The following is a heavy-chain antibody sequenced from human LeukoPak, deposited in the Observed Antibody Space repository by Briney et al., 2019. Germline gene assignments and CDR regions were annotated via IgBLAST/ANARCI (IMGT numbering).Heavy chain of an antibody. CDR1: GGTFSSYA. CDR3: ARGPSSISSREYYYYYYGMDV. Sequence: ASVKVSCKASGGTFSSYAISWVRQAPGQGLEWMGGIIPIFGIANYAQKFQGRVTITADKSTSTAYMELSSLRSEDTAVYYCARGPSSISSREYYYYYYGMDVWGQGTTVTVSS. CDR2: IIPIFGIA. D-gene: IGHD3-3*02. J-gene: IGHJ6*02. V-gene: IGHV1-69*17.